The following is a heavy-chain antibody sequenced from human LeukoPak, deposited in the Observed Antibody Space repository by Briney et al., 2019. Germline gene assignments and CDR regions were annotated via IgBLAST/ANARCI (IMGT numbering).Heavy chain of an antibody. D-gene: IGHD6-19*01. J-gene: IGHJ4*02. CDR3: ARAEDSSGWYVSSFPTFDY. V-gene: IGHV3-7*01. CDR1: GFTFSSYW. Sequence: PGGSLRLSCAASGFTFSSYWMSWVRQAPGKGLEWVANIKQDGSEKYYVDSVKGRFTISRDNSKNTLYLQMNSLRAKDTAVYYCARAEDSSGWYVSSFPTFDYWGQGTLVTVSS. CDR2: IKQDGSEK.